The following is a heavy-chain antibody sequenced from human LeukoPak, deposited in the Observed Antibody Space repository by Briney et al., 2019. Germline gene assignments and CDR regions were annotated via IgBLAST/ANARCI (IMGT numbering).Heavy chain of an antibody. Sequence: GGSLRLSCAATGFTFSSHGMHWVRQAPGKGLEWVAVVWLDGSNKYYGDSVKGRFTISRDNSKNTLYLEMNSLRGEDTAVYYCARVVQASSGHADFWGQGTLVTVSS. CDR3: ARVVQASSGHADF. CDR2: VWLDGSNK. J-gene: IGHJ4*02. CDR1: GFTFSSHG. D-gene: IGHD6-19*01. V-gene: IGHV3-33*01.